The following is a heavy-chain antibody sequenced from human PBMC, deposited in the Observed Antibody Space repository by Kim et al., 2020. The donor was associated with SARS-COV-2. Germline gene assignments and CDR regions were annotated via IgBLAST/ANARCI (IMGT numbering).Heavy chain of an antibody. CDR3: TTDGY. CDR2: TDGGTT. J-gene: IGHJ4*02. Sequence: TDGGTTDYAAPVKGRFTISRDDSNNTLYLQMNSLKTEDAAVYYCTTDGYWGQGTLVTVSS. V-gene: IGHV3-15*01.